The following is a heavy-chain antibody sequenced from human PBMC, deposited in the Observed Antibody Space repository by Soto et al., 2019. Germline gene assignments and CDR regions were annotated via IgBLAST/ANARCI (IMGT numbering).Heavy chain of an antibody. V-gene: IGHV3-43*01. CDR2: ISWDGGST. D-gene: IGHD1-26*01. CDR3: AKDSVVGATTGFLDY. Sequence: GGSLRLSCAASGFTFDDYTMHWVRQAPGKGLEWVSLISWDGGSTYYADSMKGRFTISRDNSKNSLYLQMNSLRTEDTAFYYCAKDSVVGATTGFLDYWGQGTLVTVSS. CDR1: GFTFDDYT. J-gene: IGHJ4*02.